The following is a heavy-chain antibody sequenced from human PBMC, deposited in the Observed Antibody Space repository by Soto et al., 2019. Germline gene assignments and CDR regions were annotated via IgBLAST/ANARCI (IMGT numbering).Heavy chain of an antibody. CDR1: GYSFTSNW. D-gene: IGHD3-22*01. CDR2: INPSDSNT. V-gene: IGHV5-51*01. Sequence: PGESLKISCKTSGYSFTSNWIGWVRQMPGKGLEWMGIINPSDSNTRYSPSFQGQVTLSTDKSTTTAFLQWSSLKASDTAMYYCGRHQRNSSVPRRIDDGGKGTLVTVS. J-gene: IGHJ4*02. CDR3: GRHQRNSSVPRRIDD.